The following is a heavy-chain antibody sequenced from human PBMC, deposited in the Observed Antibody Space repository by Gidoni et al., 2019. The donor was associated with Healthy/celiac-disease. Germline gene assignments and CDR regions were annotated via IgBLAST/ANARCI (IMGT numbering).Heavy chain of an antibody. CDR3: ARLMPACGDVVVPAAGFDY. CDR1: GGPISSSSYY. J-gene: IGHJ4*02. Sequence: QLQLQESGPGLVKPSETLSLTCTVSGGPISSSSYYWGWIRQPPGKGLEWIGSIYYSGSTYYNPSLKSRVTISVDTSKNQFSLKLSSVTAADTAVYYCARLMPACGDVVVPAAGFDYWGQGTLVTVSS. D-gene: IGHD2-2*01. V-gene: IGHV4-39*01. CDR2: IYYSGST.